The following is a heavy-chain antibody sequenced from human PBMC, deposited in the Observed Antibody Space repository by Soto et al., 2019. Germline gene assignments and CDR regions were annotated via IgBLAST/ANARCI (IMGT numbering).Heavy chain of an antibody. J-gene: IGHJ4*02. CDR1: GYTLTELS. Sequence: ASVKVSCKVSGYTLTELSMHWVRQAPGKGLEWMGGFDPEDGETIYAQKFQGRVTMTEDTSTDTAYMELSSLRSEDTAVYYCATDLTYTAMAPIDYWGQGTLVTVSS. CDR2: FDPEDGET. D-gene: IGHD5-18*01. CDR3: ATDLTYTAMAPIDY. V-gene: IGHV1-24*01.